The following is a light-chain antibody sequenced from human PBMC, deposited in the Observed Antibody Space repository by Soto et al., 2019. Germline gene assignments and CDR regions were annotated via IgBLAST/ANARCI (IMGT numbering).Light chain of an antibody. Sequence: IQMTQSPSSLSASVGDRVTISCRASQGISDYLAWYRQKPGKAPRLLIYAASTLQSGVSFRFTGSGSGTDFTLTISSLQPEDVATYYCQKYNWPPFTLGPGTKVDIK. CDR1: QGISDY. V-gene: IGKV1-27*01. CDR2: AAS. CDR3: QKYNWPPFT. J-gene: IGKJ3*01.